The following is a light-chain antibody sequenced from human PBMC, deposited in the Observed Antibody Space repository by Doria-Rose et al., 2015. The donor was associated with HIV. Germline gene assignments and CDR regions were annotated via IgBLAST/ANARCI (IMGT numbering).Light chain of an antibody. Sequence: AIRMTQSPSSLSASTRDRVTITCRASQDISNYLAWYQQKPGKAPKLLIYAASTLHSGVPSRFSGSGSGTDFTLTISYLQSEDFATYYCQQYYSYPPSFGQGTKVEVK. CDR2: AAS. CDR1: QDISNY. V-gene: IGKV1-8*01. CDR3: QQYYSYPPS. J-gene: IGKJ1*01.